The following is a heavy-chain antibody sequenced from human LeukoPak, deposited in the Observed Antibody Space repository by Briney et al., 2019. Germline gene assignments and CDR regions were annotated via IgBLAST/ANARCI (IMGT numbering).Heavy chain of an antibody. D-gene: IGHD3-9*01. J-gene: IGHJ4*02. CDR2: FDPEDGET. Sequence: ASVKVSCKVSGYTLTELSMHWVRQAPGKGLEWMGGFDPEDGETIYAQKFQGRVTMTEDTSTDTAYMELSSLRSEDTAVYYCATPTGFDILTGFYYWGQGTLVTVSS. CDR1: GYTLTELS. V-gene: IGHV1-24*01. CDR3: ATPTGFDILTGFYY.